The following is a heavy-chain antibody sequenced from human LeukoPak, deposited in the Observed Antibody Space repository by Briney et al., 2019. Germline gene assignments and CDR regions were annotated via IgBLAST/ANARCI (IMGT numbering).Heavy chain of an antibody. CDR1: GYTFTSYD. V-gene: IGHV1-8*01. D-gene: IGHD6-13*01. CDR2: MNPNSGNT. CDR3: ASLFSIAAAGHYDAFDI. Sequence: ASVKVSCKASGYTFTSYDINWVRQATGQGLEWIGWMNPNSGNTGYAQKFQGRVTMTRNTSISTAYMELSSLRSEDTAVYYCASLFSIAAAGHYDAFDIWGQGTMVTVSS. J-gene: IGHJ3*02.